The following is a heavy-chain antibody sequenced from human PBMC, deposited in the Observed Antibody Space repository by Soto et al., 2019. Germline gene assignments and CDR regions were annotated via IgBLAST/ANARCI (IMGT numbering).Heavy chain of an antibody. Sequence: SEALSLMCAVYGGSFSGYYWSWIRQPPGKGLEWIGEINHSGSTNYNPSLKSRVTISVDTSKNQFSLKLSSVTAADTAVYYCARGDGIAASGSYSDDRGQRTPVTVPS. CDR1: GGSFSGYY. CDR2: INHSGST. V-gene: IGHV4-34*01. J-gene: IGHJ4*02. D-gene: IGHD6-13*01. CDR3: ARGDGIAASGSYSDD.